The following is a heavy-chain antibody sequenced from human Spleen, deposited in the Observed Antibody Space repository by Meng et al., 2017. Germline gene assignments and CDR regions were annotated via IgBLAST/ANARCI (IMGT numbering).Heavy chain of an antibody. D-gene: IGHD2-15*01. CDR2: IYYSGST. V-gene: IGHV4-61*01. CDR3: ARALFSGGSCYSN. J-gene: IGHJ4*02. Sequence: VQLQESGPGLVRPSETLSLTCTVSGGSVSSGSYYWSWIRQPPGKGLEWIGYIYYSGSTNYNPSLKSRVTISVDTSKNQFSLKLSSVTAADTAVYYCARALFSGGSCYSNWGQGTLVTVAS. CDR1: GGSVSSGSYY.